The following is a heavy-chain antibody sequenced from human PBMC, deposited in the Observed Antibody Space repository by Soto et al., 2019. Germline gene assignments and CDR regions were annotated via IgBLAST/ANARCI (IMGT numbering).Heavy chain of an antibody. CDR2: ISGSGGST. D-gene: IGHD6-13*01. Sequence: GGSLRISYAASGFTFSYYAVTWVRQAPGKGLEWVSTISGSGGSTYYADSVKGRFTISRDNSKNTLYLQMNSLRAEDTAVYYCAKDQGSSWYEIDYWGQGTLVTVSS. CDR3: AKDQGSSWYEIDY. CDR1: GFTFSYYA. V-gene: IGHV3-23*01. J-gene: IGHJ4*02.